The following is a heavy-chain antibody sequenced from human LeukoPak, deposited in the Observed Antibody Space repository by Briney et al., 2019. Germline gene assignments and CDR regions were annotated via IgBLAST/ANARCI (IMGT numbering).Heavy chain of an antibody. CDR1: GESFSGHY. V-gene: IGHV4-34*01. CDR2: IDGSGST. D-gene: IGHD6-19*01. Sequence: PSETLSLTCAVYGESFSGHYWTWIRQPPGKGLEWIGEIDGSGSTNYNPSLKSRVTILEDTSKNQFFLKLKSVTAADTAMYYCVRRPAGTIDYWGQGTLVTVSS. J-gene: IGHJ4*02. CDR3: VRRPAGTIDY.